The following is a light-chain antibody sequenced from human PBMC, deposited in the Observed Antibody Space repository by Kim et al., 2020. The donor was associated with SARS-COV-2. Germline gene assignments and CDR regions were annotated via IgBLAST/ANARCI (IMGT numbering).Light chain of an antibody. CDR3: YSRDSSGKGV. V-gene: IGLV3-19*01. Sequence: SSELTQDPAVSVALGQTVRITCQGDSLRTYYASWYQQKPGQAPLLVIYGNNKRPSGIPDRFSGSSSGNTPSLTITGAQEEDEADYYCYSRDSSGKGVFGGGTQLTVL. CDR1: SLRTYY. J-gene: IGLJ2*01. CDR2: GNN.